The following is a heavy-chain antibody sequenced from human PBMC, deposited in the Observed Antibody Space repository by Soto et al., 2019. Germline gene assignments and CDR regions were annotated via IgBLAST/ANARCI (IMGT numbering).Heavy chain of an antibody. J-gene: IGHJ6*02. V-gene: IGHV3-43D*04. CDR3: AKDFTPCGSGFSYGMDV. D-gene: IGHD3-10*01. Sequence: EVQLVESGGVVVQPGGSLRLSCAASGFTFDDYAMHWVRQAPGKGLEWVSLISWDGGSTYYADSVKGRFTISRDNSKNSLYLQMNSLRAEDTALYYCAKDFTPCGSGFSYGMDVWGQGTTVTVSS. CDR2: ISWDGGST. CDR1: GFTFDDYA.